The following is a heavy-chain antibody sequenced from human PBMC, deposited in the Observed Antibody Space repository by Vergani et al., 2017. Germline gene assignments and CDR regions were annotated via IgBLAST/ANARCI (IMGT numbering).Heavy chain of an antibody. CDR1: GYTFTSYY. V-gene: IGHV1-46*03. CDR2: INPSGGST. Sequence: QVQLVQSGAEVKKPGASVKVSCKASGYTFTSYYMHWVRQAPGQGLEGMGIINPSGGSTSYEQQFQGRSTMTRDTSTSTVYMDLSNLRSEDTAVYYCAIPQRDILPPDHRRLDYWGKGGLAAVSS. J-gene: IGHJ4*02. CDR3: AIPQRDILPPDHRRLDY. D-gene: IGHD1-14*01.